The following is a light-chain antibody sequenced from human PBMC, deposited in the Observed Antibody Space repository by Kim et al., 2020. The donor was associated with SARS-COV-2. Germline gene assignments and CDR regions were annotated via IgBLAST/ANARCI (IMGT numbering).Light chain of an antibody. V-gene: IGLV3-21*04. CDR2: YES. Sequence: ALVNTVRINCGGNNSGSKSVHWYQPKPGQAPVQVIYYESDRPSGIPERFSGANSGNTATRTISRVEAGDEADYYCQVWDSSSDHVVFGGGAQLTVL. J-gene: IGLJ2*01. CDR3: QVWDSSSDHVV. CDR1: NSGSKS.